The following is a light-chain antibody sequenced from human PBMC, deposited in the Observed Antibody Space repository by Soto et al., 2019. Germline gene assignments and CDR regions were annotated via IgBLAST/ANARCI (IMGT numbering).Light chain of an antibody. J-gene: IGLJ1*01. CDR2: SNN. CDR1: SSSIGSNT. CDR3: AAWDDSLNGYV. Sequence: QSVLTQPPSASGTPGQRVTISCSGSSSSIGSNTVNWFQQLPGTAPQLLIYSNNQRPSGVPDRFSGSKSGTSASLAISALQSEDEADYYCAAWDDSLNGYVFGTGTKLTVL. V-gene: IGLV1-44*01.